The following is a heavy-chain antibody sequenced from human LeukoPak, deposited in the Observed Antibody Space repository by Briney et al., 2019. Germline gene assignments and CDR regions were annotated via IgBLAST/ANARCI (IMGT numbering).Heavy chain of an antibody. J-gene: IGHJ6*03. CDR2: IIPIFGTA. D-gene: IGHD3-3*01. Sequence: SVKVSCKASGATFSSYAISWVRQAPGQGLEWMGGIIPIFGTANYAQKFQGRVTITADESTSTAYMELSSLRSEDTAVYYCARDVLRFLEWPSYYYYYMDVWGKGTTVTVSS. CDR1: GATFSSYA. V-gene: IGHV1-69*01. CDR3: ARDVLRFLEWPSYYYYYMDV.